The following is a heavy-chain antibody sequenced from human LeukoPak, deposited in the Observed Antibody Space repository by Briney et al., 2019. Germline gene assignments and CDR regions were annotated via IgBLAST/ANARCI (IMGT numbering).Heavy chain of an antibody. V-gene: IGHV3-23*05. CDR2: INNSGTRT. J-gene: IGHJ4*02. D-gene: IGHD3-16*01. CDR1: GITIRNYG. CDR3: AKDPLGGDETDY. Sequence: GGTLRLSCAASGITIRNYGMTWVRPAPGGGLQWVSSINNSGTRTFYEDSVRGRFTISRDDSKNTIYLQLNSLRAEDTAIYYCAKDPLGGDETDYWGQGILVTVSS.